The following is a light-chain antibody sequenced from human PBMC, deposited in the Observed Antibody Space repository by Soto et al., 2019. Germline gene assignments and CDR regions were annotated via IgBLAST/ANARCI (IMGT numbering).Light chain of an antibody. CDR2: KVS. J-gene: IGLJ1*01. CDR3: ISYTSRSTFV. CDR1: SSDVGGCNC. V-gene: IGLV2-14*01. Sequence: QSVLTQPASVSGSPGQSITISCTGTSSDVGGCNCVSWYQQHPGKAPKLMIYKVSNRPSGVSNRFSGSKSGNTASLTISGLQADDEADYYCISYTSRSTFVFGTGTKVTVL.